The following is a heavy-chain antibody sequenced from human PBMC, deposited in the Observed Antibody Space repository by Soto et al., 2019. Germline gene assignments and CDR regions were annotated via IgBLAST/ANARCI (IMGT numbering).Heavy chain of an antibody. Sequence: GASVKVSCKASGYTFTSYGISWVRQAPGQGLEWMGGITPNNGKTNYAQKLRGRVTMTADTSTSTAYMELSSLRSEDTAMYFCARDGTLYDSRAYYYLYWGQGTLVTV. CDR3: ARDGTLYDSRAYYYLY. D-gene: IGHD3-22*01. CDR2: ITPNNGKT. V-gene: IGHV1-18*04. CDR1: GYTFTSYG. J-gene: IGHJ4*02.